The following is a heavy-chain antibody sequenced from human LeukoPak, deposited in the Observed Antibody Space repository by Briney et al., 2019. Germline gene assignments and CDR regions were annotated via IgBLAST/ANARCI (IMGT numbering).Heavy chain of an antibody. CDR3: ARDGFGELSA. CDR2: INHSGST. CDR1: GGSFSGYY. D-gene: IGHD3-10*01. J-gene: IGHJ5*02. V-gene: IGHV4-34*01. Sequence: SETLSLTRAVYGGSFSGYYWSWIRQPPGKGLEWIGEINHSGSTNYNPSLKSRVTISVDTSKNQFSLKLSSVTAADTAVYYCARDGFGELSAWGQGTLVTVSS.